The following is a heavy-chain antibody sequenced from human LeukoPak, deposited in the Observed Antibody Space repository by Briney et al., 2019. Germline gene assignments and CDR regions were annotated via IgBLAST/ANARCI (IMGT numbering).Heavy chain of an antibody. J-gene: IGHJ4*02. CDR2: INSDGSST. D-gene: IGHD2-2*01. CDR3: ARDPSIVAVPAAMDY. Sequence: GGSLRLSCAASGFTFSSYWMHWVRQAPGKGLVWVSRINSDGSSTSYADSVKGRFTISRDNAKNTLYLQMNSLRAEDTAVYYCARDPSIVAVPAAMDYWGQGTLVTVSS. CDR1: GFTFSSYW. V-gene: IGHV3-74*01.